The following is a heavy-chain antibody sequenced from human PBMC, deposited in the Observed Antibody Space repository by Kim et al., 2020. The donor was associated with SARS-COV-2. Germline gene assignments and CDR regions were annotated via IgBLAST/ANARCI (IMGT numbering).Heavy chain of an antibody. Sequence: SETLSLTCTVSGGSIGSYYWSWIRQPPGKGLEWIGYIYYSGSTNYNPSLKSRVTISVDTSKNQFSLKLSSVTAADTAVYYCARVGGYSYGYGWFDPWGQGTLVTVSS. V-gene: IGHV4-59*13. J-gene: IGHJ5*02. CDR1: GGSIGSYY. CDR2: IYYSGST. D-gene: IGHD5-18*01. CDR3: ARVGGYSYGYGWFDP.